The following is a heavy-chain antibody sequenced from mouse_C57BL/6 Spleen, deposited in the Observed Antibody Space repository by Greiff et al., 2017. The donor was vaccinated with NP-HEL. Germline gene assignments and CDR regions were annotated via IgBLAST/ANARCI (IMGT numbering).Heavy chain of an antibody. V-gene: IGHV1-63*01. CDR1: GYTFTNYW. Sequence: QVQLQQSGAELVRPGTSVKMSCKASGYTFTNYWIGWAKQRPGHGLEWIGDIYPGGGYTNYTEKFKGKATLTADKSSSTAYMQFSSLTSEDSAIYYCARSPDSSGYAMGYWGQGTSVTVSS. CDR3: ARSPDSSGYAMGY. D-gene: IGHD3-2*02. J-gene: IGHJ4*01. CDR2: IYPGGGYT.